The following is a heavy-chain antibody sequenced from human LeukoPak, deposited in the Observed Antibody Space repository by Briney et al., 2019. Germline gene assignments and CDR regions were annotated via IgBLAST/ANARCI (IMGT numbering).Heavy chain of an antibody. CDR1: GLTWRGYG. Sequence: SGGPLSFSGEASGLTWRGYGWNWFAKAPGKGQEWVAFVSEDGSGKYFVESVKDRFTISRDSAKNSLYLEMDSLTVEDTAVYFCARDDGDVWGKGTTVTVSS. CDR2: VSEDGSGK. CDR3: ARDDGDV. J-gene: IGHJ6*04. V-gene: IGHV3-7*01.